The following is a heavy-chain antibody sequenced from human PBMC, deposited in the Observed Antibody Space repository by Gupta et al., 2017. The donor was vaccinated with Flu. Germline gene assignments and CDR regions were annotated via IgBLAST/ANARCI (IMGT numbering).Heavy chain of an antibody. V-gene: IGHV3-20*01. J-gene: IGHJ3*02. CDR3: ARGAAYSGTAGAFDI. Sequence: EVQLVESGGGVIRPGGSLRLSCAASGFTFDDYRLRWVRQAPGKGPEWVSGLNWSGGSTGYADSVKGRFTISRDNAKNSLYLQMNSLRVEDTALYHCARGAAYSGTAGAFDIWGQGTMVTVSS. CDR1: GFTFDDYR. D-gene: IGHD1-26*01. CDR2: LNWSGGST.